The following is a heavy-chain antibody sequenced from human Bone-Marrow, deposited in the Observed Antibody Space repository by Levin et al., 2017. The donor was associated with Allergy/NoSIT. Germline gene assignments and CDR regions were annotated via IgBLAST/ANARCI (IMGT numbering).Heavy chain of an antibody. D-gene: IGHD3-22*01. J-gene: IGHJ6*02. Sequence: GGSLRLSCAASGFTFSSYGMHWVRQAPGKGLEWVAVISYDGSNKYYADSVKGRFTISRDNSKNTLYLQMNSLRAEDTAVYYCASEGYDSSGYYYVGYYYYGMDGWGQGTTVTVSS. CDR3: ASEGYDSSGYYYVGYYYYGMDG. CDR2: ISYDGSNK. V-gene: IGHV3-30*03. CDR1: GFTFSSYG.